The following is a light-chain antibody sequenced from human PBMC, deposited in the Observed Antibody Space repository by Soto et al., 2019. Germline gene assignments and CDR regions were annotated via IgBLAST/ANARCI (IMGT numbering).Light chain of an antibody. Sequence: AIRMTQPPSSFSASTGDRVTITCRASQGISSYLAWYQQKPGKAPKLLIYAASTLQSGVPSRFSGSGSGTDFTLTISCLQSEDFATYYCQQYYSYPPWTFGQGTKVEIK. CDR2: AAS. J-gene: IGKJ1*01. CDR3: QQYYSYPPWT. V-gene: IGKV1-8*01. CDR1: QGISSY.